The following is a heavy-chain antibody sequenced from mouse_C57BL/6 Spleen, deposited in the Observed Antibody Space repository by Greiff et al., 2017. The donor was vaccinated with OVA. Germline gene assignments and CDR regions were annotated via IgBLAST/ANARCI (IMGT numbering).Heavy chain of an antibody. V-gene: IGHV5-12*01. D-gene: IGHD1-1*01. Sequence: EVKLVESGGGLVQPGGSLKLSCAASGFTFSDYYMYWVRQTPEKRLEWVAYISNGGGSTYYPDTVKGRFTISRDNAKNTLYLQMSRLKSEDTAMYYCARHQIITSGAMDYWGQGTSVTVSS. J-gene: IGHJ4*01. CDR3: ARHQIITSGAMDY. CDR1: GFTFSDYY. CDR2: ISNGGGST.